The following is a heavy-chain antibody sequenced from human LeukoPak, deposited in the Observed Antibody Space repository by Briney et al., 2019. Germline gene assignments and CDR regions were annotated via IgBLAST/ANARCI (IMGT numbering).Heavy chain of an antibody. V-gene: IGHV3-48*04. Sequence: PGGSLRLSCAASGFTFSSYSMNWVRQAPGKGLEWVSYISSSSSTIYYADSVKGRFTISRDNAKNSLYLQMNSLRAEDTAVYYCATQPYKPPYYYYYYMDVWGKGTTVTVSS. D-gene: IGHD3-10*01. CDR1: GFTFSSYS. J-gene: IGHJ6*03. CDR2: ISSSSSTI. CDR3: ATQPYKPPYYYYYYMDV.